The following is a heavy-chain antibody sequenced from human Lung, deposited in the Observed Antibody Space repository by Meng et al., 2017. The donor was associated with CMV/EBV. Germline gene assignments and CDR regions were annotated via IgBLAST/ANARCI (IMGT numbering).Heavy chain of an antibody. CDR1: GGSISSGGEY. CDR3: AHRIRRSFDI. CDR2: VHYSGST. Sequence: SETLSLXCTVSGGSISSGGEYWGWIRQPPGKGLEWIGTVHYSGSTNYNPSLKSRLTISVDTSKSQFSLNLNSVTAADTAVYYCAHRIRRSFDIRGQGTLVTVSS. V-gene: IGHV4-39*01. D-gene: IGHD2-15*01. J-gene: IGHJ3*02.